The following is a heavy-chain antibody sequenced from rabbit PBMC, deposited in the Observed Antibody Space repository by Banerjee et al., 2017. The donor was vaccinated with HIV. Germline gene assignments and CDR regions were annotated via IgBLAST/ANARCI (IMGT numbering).Heavy chain of an antibody. V-gene: IGHV1S40*01. CDR2: INTSSGNT. CDR3: AREESDGGGHLKL. D-gene: IGHD2-1*01. J-gene: IGHJ4*01. CDR1: GFDLSSAYD. Sequence: KASGFDLSSAYDMCWVRQAPGKGLEWIACINTSSGNTVYASWAKGRFTISKASWTTVTLQMTSLTAADTATYFCAREESDGGGHLKLWGPGTLVTVS.